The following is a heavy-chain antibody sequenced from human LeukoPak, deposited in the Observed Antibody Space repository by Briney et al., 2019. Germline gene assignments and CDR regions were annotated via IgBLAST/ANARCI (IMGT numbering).Heavy chain of an antibody. Sequence: PSETLSLTCTVSGGSISSYYWRWIRQPPGKGLEWIGYIYYSGSTNYNPSLKSRVTISVDTSKNQFSLKLSSVTAADTAVYYCAREGRPNYYGSGSYSYFDYWGQGTLVTVSS. CDR2: IYYSGST. V-gene: IGHV4-59*01. J-gene: IGHJ4*02. D-gene: IGHD3-10*01. CDR1: GGSISSYY. CDR3: AREGRPNYYGSGSYSYFDY.